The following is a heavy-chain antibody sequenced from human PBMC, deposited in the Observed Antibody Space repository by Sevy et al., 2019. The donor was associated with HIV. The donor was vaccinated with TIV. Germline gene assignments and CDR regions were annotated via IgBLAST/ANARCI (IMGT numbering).Heavy chain of an antibody. V-gene: IGHV1-69*13. J-gene: IGHJ5*02. Sequence: ASVKVSCKASGGTFSSYAISWVRQAPGQGLEWMGGIIPIFGTANYAQKFQGRVTITADESTSTAYMELSSLRSEDTAVYYCARDNHHGITMVRGVICWFDPWGQGTLVTVSS. CDR1: GGTFSSYA. CDR2: IIPIFGTA. D-gene: IGHD3-10*01. CDR3: ARDNHHGITMVRGVICWFDP.